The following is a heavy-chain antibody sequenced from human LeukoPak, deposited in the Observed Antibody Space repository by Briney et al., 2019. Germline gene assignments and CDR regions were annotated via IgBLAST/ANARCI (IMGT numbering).Heavy chain of an antibody. D-gene: IGHD6-13*01. CDR3: ARSAAGRSYYYYYMDV. CDR2: IKQDGSEK. J-gene: IGHJ6*03. CDR1: GFTFSSYW. Sequence: PGGSLRLSCAASGFTFSSYWMSWVRQAPGKGLEWVANIKQDGSEKYYVDSVKGRFTISRDNAKNSLYLQMNSLRAEDTAVYYCARSAAGRSYYYYYMDVWGKGTTVTVSS. V-gene: IGHV3-7*01.